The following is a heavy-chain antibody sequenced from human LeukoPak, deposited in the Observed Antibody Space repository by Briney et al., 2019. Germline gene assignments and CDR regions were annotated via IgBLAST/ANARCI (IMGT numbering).Heavy chain of an antibody. V-gene: IGHV3-23*01. J-gene: IGHJ5*02. D-gene: IGHD1-1*01. Sequence: GGSLRLSCAASGFTFTTSAMNWVRQAPGKGLEWVSGISDSGTSTYFADSVKGRFTISRDNSKNTLYLQMNSLRAEDTAVYYCAKPHWNPESDWFDPWGQGTLVTVSS. CDR1: GFTFTTSA. CDR3: AKPHWNPESDWFDP. CDR2: ISDSGTST.